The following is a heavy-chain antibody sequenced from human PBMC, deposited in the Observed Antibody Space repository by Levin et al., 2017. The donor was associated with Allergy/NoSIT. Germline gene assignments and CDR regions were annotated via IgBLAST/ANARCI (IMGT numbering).Heavy chain of an antibody. V-gene: IGHV4-61*02. CDR3: ARDLGGFSGYKPYCYMDV. Sequence: SQTLSLTCSVSGDSISRGFYYWSWIRQPAGEGLEWIGRIYVTGSTTYSPSLKSRVTISLDRPKDQVSLKINSVTAADTAVYYCARDLGGFSGYKPYCYMDVWGKGTTVTVSS. D-gene: IGHD5-12*01. CDR2: IYVTGST. J-gene: IGHJ6*03. CDR1: GDSISRGFYY.